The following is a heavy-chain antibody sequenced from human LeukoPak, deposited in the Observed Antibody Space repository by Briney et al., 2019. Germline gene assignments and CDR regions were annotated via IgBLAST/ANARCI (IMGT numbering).Heavy chain of an antibody. V-gene: IGHV4-4*07. CDR1: GGSISSYY. CDR2: IYTSGST. J-gene: IGHJ4*02. Sequence: SETLSLTCTVSGGSISSYYWSWIRQPAGKGLEWIGRIYTSGSTNYNPSLKSRVTMSVDTSKNQFSLKLSSVTAADTAVYYCARNKDSYGDYYSDYWGQGTLVTVSS. D-gene: IGHD4-17*01. CDR3: ARNKDSYGDYYSDY.